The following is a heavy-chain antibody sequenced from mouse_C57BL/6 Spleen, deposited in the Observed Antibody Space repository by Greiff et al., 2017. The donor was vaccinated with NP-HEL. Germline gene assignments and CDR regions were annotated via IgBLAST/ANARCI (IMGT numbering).Heavy chain of an antibody. J-gene: IGHJ2*01. CDR2: IHPSYRHT. CDR3: AMVTGTGY. CDR1: GYTFTSYW. D-gene: IGHD4-1*01. V-gene: IGHV1-74*01. Sequence: QVQLQQPGAELVKPGASVKVSCKASGYTFTSYWMHWVKQRPGQGLEWLGRIHPSYRHTNYNQKFKGKATLTVDKSSSTAYMQLSSLTSEDSAVYYCAMVTGTGYWGQGTTLTVSS.